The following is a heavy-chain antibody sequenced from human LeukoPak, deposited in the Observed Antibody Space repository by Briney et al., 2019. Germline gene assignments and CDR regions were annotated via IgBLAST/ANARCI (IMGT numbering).Heavy chain of an antibody. D-gene: IGHD3-22*01. CDR2: IYYSGST. CDR3: ARSSEGRYYYDSSGYSYYYYYMDV. V-gene: IGHV4-59*01. CDR1: GGSISSYY. Sequence: SETLSLTCTVSGGSISSYYWSWIRQPPGKGLEWIGLIYYSGSTNYNPSLKSRVTILVDTSKNQFSLKLSSVTAADTAVYYCARSSEGRYYYDSSGYSYYYYYMDVWGKGTTVTISS. J-gene: IGHJ6*03.